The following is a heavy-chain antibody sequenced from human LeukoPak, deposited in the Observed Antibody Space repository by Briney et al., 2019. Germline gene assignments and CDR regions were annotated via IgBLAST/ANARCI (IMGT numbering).Heavy chain of an antibody. Sequence: SVKVSCKASGGTFSSYAISWVRQAPGQGLEWMGGIIPIFGTANYAQKFQGRVTITADESTSTAYMELSSLRSEDTAVYYCAREQGGVAARPEYYYYMDVWGKGTTVTVSS. CDR2: IIPIFGTA. J-gene: IGHJ6*03. D-gene: IGHD6-6*01. CDR3: AREQGGVAARPEYYYYMDV. CDR1: GGTFSSYA. V-gene: IGHV1-69*13.